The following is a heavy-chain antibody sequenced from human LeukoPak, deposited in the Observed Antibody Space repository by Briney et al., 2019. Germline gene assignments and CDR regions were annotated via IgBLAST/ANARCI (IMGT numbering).Heavy chain of an antibody. V-gene: IGHV3-23*01. CDR3: TKVRLSNLYYYYGMDV. CDR2: ISSSGGTT. D-gene: IGHD2-21*02. CDR1: GFTFSSYA. J-gene: IGHJ6*02. Sequence: GGSLRLSCSASGFTFSSYAMHWVRQAPGKGLEWLSAISSSGGTTCYADSVKGRFTISRDNSRNTLYLQMNSLRVADTAVYFCTKVRLSNLYYYYGMDVWGQGTTVTVSS.